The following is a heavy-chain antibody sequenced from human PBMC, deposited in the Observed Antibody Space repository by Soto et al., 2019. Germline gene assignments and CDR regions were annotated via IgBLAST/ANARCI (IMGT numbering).Heavy chain of an antibody. Sequence: SETLSLTCTVSGGSVSNDNFYWSWIRQPPGKGLEWIGYVHSSGITNYNPSLKRRVTISVDTSRNQFSLRLSSVTAADTAVYYCARGLTMGQLPSHFDHWGQGTLVTSPQ. D-gene: IGHD3-16*01. CDR3: ARGLTMGQLPSHFDH. V-gene: IGHV4-61*01. J-gene: IGHJ5*02. CDR2: VHSSGIT. CDR1: GGSVSNDNFY.